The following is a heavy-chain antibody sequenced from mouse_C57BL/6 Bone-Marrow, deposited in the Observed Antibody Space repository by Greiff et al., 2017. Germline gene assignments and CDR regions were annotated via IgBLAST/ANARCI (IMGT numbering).Heavy chain of an antibody. J-gene: IGHJ1*03. D-gene: IGHD1-1*01. Sequence: QVQLQQSGAELAKPGASVKLSCKASGYTFTSYWMHWVKQRPGQGLEWIGYINPSSGYTKYNQKFKDKATFTADKSSSTAYMQLSSLTYEDSAVYYCASPDYYSSGYWYFDVWGTGTTVTVSS. V-gene: IGHV1-7*01. CDR2: INPSSGYT. CDR1: GYTFTSYW. CDR3: ASPDYYSSGYWYFDV.